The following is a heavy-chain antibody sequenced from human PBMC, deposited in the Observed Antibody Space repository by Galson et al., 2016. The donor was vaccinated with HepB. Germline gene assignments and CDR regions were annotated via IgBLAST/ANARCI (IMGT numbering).Heavy chain of an antibody. Sequence: SLRLSCAASGFTFSSFEMTWVRQAPGKGPEWAALVTYDGTNAYYTDAVKGRFTISRDNSKNTLYLQMSSLRAEDTAVYYCAKEIHRRGYLDYLGQGTLVIVSS. V-gene: IGHV3-30*04. CDR1: GFTFSSFE. D-gene: IGHD3-16*02. CDR2: VTYDGTNA. J-gene: IGHJ4*02. CDR3: AKEIHRRGYLDY.